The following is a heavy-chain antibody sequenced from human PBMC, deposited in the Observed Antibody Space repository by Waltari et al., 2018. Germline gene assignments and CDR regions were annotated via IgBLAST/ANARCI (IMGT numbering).Heavy chain of an antibody. J-gene: IGHJ4*02. Sequence: QLQLQESGPGLVKPSETLSLTCTVSGCSISSSSYYWGWIRQPPGKGLEWIGSIYYSGSTYYNPSLKSRVTISVDTSKNQFSLKLSSVTAADTAVYYCARAPITMIAFDYWGQGTLVTVSS. D-gene: IGHD3-22*01. CDR2: IYYSGST. CDR3: ARAPITMIAFDY. V-gene: IGHV4-39*07. CDR1: GCSISSSSYY.